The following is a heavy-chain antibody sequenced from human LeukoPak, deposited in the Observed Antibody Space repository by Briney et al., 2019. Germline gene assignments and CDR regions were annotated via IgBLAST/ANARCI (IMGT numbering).Heavy chain of an antibody. V-gene: IGHV3-23*01. D-gene: IGHD6-13*01. CDR3: AKCPGSSWYEWYYFDY. Sequence: PGGSLRLSCAASGFTFSSYAMSWVRQAPGKGLEWVSAISGSGGSTYYADSVKGRFTISRDNSKNTLYLQMNSLRAEDTGVYYCAKCPGSSWYEWYYFDYWGQGTLVTVSS. CDR2: ISGSGGST. CDR1: GFTFSSYA. J-gene: IGHJ4*02.